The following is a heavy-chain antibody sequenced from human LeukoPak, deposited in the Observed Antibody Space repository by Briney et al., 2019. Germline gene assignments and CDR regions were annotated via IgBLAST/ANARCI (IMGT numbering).Heavy chain of an antibody. CDR1: GGTFSSYA. J-gene: IGHJ3*02. Sequence: SVKVSCKASGGTFSSYAISWVRQAPGQGLEWMGRIIPIFGRANYAQKFQGRVTITTDESTSTAYMELSSLRSEDTAVYYCARDSNPYNWNGAWAFDIWGQGTMVTVSS. D-gene: IGHD1-20*01. CDR2: IIPIFGRA. CDR3: ARDSNPYNWNGAWAFDI. V-gene: IGHV1-69*05.